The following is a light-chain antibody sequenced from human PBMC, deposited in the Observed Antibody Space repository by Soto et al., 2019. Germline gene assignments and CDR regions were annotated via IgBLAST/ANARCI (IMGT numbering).Light chain of an antibody. CDR2: TAS. V-gene: IGKV1-5*03. Sequence: IQMTQSPSTVSASVGDRVAITCRASQSIGIWLAWYQQKPGKAPRFLIYTASTLLGGVPSRFSGSGSGTEFNLTISSLQPDDFATSYCQQYRDYSWTFGQGTKVEIK. J-gene: IGKJ1*01. CDR1: QSIGIW. CDR3: QQYRDYSWT.